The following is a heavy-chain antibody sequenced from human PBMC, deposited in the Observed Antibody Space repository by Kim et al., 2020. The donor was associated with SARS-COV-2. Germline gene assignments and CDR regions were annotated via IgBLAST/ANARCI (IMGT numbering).Heavy chain of an antibody. V-gene: IGHV3-30*04. D-gene: IGHD3-10*01. CDR3: ARENYYGSGSFYYYYYYGIDV. Sequence: GGSLRLSCAXSGXTFXSYAMHWVRQAPGKGLEWVAVISYDGSNKYYPDSVKGRFTISRDNSKNTLYLQMNSLRAEDTAVYYCARENYYGSGSFYYYYYYGIDVGGQGPTVTVSS. CDR2: ISYDGSNK. J-gene: IGHJ6*02. CDR1: GXTFXSYA.